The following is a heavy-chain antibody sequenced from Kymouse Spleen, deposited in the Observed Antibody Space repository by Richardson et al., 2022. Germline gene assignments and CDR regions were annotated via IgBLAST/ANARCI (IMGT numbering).Heavy chain of an antibody. CDR3: ARQGIGLELFYYYYYGMDV. J-gene: IGHJ6*02. CDR1: GGSISSSSYY. Sequence: QLQLQESGPGLVKPSETLSLTCTVSGGSISSSSYYWGWIRQPPGKGLEWIGSIYYSGSTYYNPSLKSRVTISVDTSKNQFSLKLSSVTAADTAVYYCARQGIGLELFYYYYYGMDVWGQGTTVTVSS. D-gene: IGHD1-7*01. CDR2: IYYSGST. V-gene: IGHV4-39*01.